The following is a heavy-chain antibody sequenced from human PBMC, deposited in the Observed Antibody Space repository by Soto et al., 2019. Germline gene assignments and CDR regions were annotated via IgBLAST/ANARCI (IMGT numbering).Heavy chain of an antibody. CDR1: GYTFTIYG. D-gene: IGHD6-6*01. Sequence: GASLKVSCKASGYTFTIYGISWVRQAPGQGLERMGWIRAYNGNTNYAQKLQGRVTMTTDTSTSTAYMELRSLRSDDPAGYYCARGGGSSSGRLPYYYGKDVWGQGTTVTVSA. J-gene: IGHJ6*01. CDR2: IRAYNGNT. CDR3: ARGGGSSSGRLPYYYGKDV. V-gene: IGHV1-18*01.